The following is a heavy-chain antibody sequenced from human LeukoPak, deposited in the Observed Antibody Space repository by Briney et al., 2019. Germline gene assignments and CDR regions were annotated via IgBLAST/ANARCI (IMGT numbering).Heavy chain of an antibody. CDR2: IYYRGSA. J-gene: IGHJ3*02. CDR1: GGSISSSSYS. V-gene: IGHV4-39*01. CDR3: ARQSLTGTTATFDI. D-gene: IGHD1-1*01. Sequence: SETLSLTCTVSGGSISSSSYSWGWIRQPPGQGLEWIGTIYYRGSAYYDPSLKSRVTISVDTSKNQFSLKLSSVTAADTAVCYCARQSLTGTTATFDIWGQGTMVTVSS.